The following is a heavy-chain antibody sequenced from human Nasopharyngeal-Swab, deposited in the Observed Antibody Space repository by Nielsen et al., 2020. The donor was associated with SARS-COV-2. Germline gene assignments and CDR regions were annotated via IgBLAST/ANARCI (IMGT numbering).Heavy chain of an antibody. J-gene: IGHJ4*02. D-gene: IGHD5-24*01. V-gene: IGHV3-53*01. CDR2: IYSGGST. CDR3: AREGDGYNSPHTNFY. Sequence: GGSLRLSCAASGFTFSSYNMSWVRQAPGKGLEWVSVIYSGGSTYYADSVKGRFTISRDNSKNTLYLQMNSLRAEDTAVYYCAREGDGYNSPHTNFYWGQGTLVTVSS. CDR1: GFTFSSYN.